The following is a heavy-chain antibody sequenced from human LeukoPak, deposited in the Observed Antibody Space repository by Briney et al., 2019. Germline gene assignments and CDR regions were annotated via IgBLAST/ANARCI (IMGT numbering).Heavy chain of an antibody. D-gene: IGHD6-19*01. CDR2: IYYSGST. CDR3: ARHIAVAGTWYFDY. J-gene: IGHJ4*02. Sequence: PSETLSLTCAVYGGSFSGYYWSWIRQPPGKGLEWIGSIYYSGSTYYNPSLKSRVTISAGTSKNQFSLKLSSVTAADAAVYYCARHIAVAGTWYFDYWGQGTLVTVSS. CDR1: GGSFSGYY. V-gene: IGHV4-34*01.